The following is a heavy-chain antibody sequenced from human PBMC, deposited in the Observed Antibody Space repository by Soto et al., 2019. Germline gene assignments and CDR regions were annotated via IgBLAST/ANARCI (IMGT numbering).Heavy chain of an antibody. D-gene: IGHD3-22*01. J-gene: IGHJ4*02. CDR1: GYSFSGFF. CDR3: ARVKNYYDRSGPFDY. Sequence: ASVKGSCKASGYSFSGFFLHWVRQAPGLGLEWMGWINPNSGDTNYAQKFQGRVTMTRDTSISTAYMALSRLSSDDTAVYYCARVKNYYDRSGPFDYWGQGTLVTVS. CDR2: INPNSGDT. V-gene: IGHV1-2*02.